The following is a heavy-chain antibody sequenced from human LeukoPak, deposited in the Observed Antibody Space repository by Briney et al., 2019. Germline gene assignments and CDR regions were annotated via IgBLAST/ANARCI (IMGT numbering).Heavy chain of an antibody. D-gene: IGHD1-26*01. CDR3: AKDRLGSYYFDY. J-gene: IGHJ4*02. CDR2: IRYDGSNK. V-gene: IGHV3-30*02. CDR1: GFTFSSYG. Sequence: QTGGSLRLSCAASGFTFSSYGMHWVRQAPGKGLEWVAFIRYDGSNKYYADSVKGRFTISRDNSKNTLYLQMNSLRAEDTAAYYCAKDRLGSYYFDYWGQGTLVTVSS.